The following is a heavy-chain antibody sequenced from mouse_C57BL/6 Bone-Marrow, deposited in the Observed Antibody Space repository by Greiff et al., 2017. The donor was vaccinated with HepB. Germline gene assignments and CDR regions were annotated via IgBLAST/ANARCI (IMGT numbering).Heavy chain of an antibody. V-gene: IGHV1-22*01. CDR3: AGGTTVVAHFDY. CDR1: GYTFTDYN. J-gene: IGHJ2*01. Sequence: SGPELVKPGASVKMSCKASGYTFTDYNMHWVKQSHGKSLEWIGYINPNNGGTSYNQKFKGKATLTVNKSSSTAYMELRSLTSEDSAVYYCAGGTTVVAHFDYWGQGTTLTVSS. CDR2: INPNNGGT. D-gene: IGHD1-1*01.